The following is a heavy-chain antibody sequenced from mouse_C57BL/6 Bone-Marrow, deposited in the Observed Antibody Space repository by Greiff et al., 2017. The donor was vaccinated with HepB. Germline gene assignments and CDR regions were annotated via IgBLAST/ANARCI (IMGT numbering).Heavy chain of an antibody. CDR1: GYTFTDYE. CDR3: TRDSYYYAMDY. Sequence: VQLVESGAELVRPGASVTLSCTASGYTFTDYEMHWVKQTPVQGLEWIGAIDPETGGTAYNQKFKGKAILTADKSSSTAYMERRSLTSEDSAVYYGTRDSYYYAMDYWGRGTAVTVSS. V-gene: IGHV1-15*01. D-gene: IGHD2-12*01. J-gene: IGHJ4*01. CDR2: IDPETGGT.